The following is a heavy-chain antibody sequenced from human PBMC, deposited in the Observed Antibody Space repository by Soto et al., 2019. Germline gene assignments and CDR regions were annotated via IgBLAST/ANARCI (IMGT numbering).Heavy chain of an antibody. CDR3: ARGDCSSTSCLYYYYYGMDV. D-gene: IGHD2-2*01. V-gene: IGHV4-59*01. CDR2: IYYSGST. Sequence: SETLSLTCTVSGGSISSYYWSWIRQPPGKGLEWIGYIYYSGSTNYNPSLKSRVTISVDTSKNQFSLKLSSVTAADTAVYYCARGDCSSTSCLYYYYYGMDVWGRGTTVTVSS. J-gene: IGHJ6*02. CDR1: GGSISSYY.